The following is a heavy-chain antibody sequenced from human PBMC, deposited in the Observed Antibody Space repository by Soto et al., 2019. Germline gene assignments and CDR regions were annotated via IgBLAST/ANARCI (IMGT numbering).Heavy chain of an antibody. CDR3: ARADCRGATCYSSANCFDP. Sequence: SETLSLTCAVSSGSISSSNWWSWVRQPPGKGLEWIGEIYHSGSTNYNPSLKSRVTISVDKSKSQFSLKLTSVTAADTAVYYCARADCRGATCYSSANCFDPWGQGTLVTVSS. V-gene: IGHV4-4*02. CDR2: IYHSGST. CDR1: SGSISSSNW. J-gene: IGHJ5*02. D-gene: IGHD2-15*01.